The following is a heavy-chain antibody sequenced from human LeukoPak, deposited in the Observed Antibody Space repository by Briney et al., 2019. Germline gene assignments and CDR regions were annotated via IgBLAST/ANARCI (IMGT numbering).Heavy chain of an antibody. CDR2: ISGSGGIT. J-gene: IGHJ4*02. D-gene: IGHD3-22*01. CDR3: AKVPSYYYDSSGYYYIDY. Sequence: PGGSLRLSCAASGFTFSNYAMSWVRQAPGRGLEWVSAISGSGGITYYADSVKGRFTISRDYSKNTLYLQMNSLRAEDTAVYYCAKVPSYYYDSSGYYYIDYWGQGTLVTVSS. V-gene: IGHV3-23*01. CDR1: GFTFSNYA.